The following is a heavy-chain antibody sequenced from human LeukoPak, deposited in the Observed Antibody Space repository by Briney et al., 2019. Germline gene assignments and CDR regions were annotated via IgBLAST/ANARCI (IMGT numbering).Heavy chain of an antibody. CDR3: ARTFYYDFWSGPKPNWFDP. D-gene: IGHD3-3*01. CDR2: SIPILGIA. Sequence: SVKVSCKASGGTFSSYAISWVRQAPGQGREGMGRSIPILGIANYAQKFQGRVTITADKSTSTASMELSSLRSEDTAVYYCARTFYYDFWSGPKPNWFDPWGQGTLVTVSS. V-gene: IGHV1-69*04. CDR1: GGTFSSYA. J-gene: IGHJ5*02.